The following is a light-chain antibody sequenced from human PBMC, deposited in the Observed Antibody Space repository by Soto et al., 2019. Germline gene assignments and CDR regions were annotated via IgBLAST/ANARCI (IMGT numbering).Light chain of an antibody. CDR1: QSVSSSY. CDR2: GAS. CDR3: QQYRT. Sequence: EIVLTQSPCTLSLSPGERATLSCRASQSVSSSYLAWYQQKPGQAPRLLIYGASSRATGIPDRFSGSGSGTDFTLTISRLEPEDFAVYYCQQYRTFGQGTKVDIK. J-gene: IGKJ1*01. V-gene: IGKV3-20*01.